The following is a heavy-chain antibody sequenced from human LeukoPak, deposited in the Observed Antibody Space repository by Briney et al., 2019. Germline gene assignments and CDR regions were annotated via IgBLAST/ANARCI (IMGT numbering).Heavy chain of an antibody. J-gene: IGHJ4*02. Sequence: SQTLCLTCTVSGGAISSGDYYWSWIRQPPGKGLEWIGCIYYSGSTYYNPSLKSRVTISVATSKNQFSLKLSSVTAADTAVYYCASGGGYSYGRTYYFDYWGQGTLVTVSS. D-gene: IGHD5-18*01. CDR1: GGAISSGDYY. CDR3: ASGGGYSYGRTYYFDY. V-gene: IGHV4-30-4*01. CDR2: IYYSGST.